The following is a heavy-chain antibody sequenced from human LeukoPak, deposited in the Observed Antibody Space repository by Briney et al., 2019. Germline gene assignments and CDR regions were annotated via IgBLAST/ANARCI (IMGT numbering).Heavy chain of an antibody. CDR2: INHSGST. CDR1: GGSFSGYY. J-gene: IGHJ4*02. D-gene: IGHD1-26*01. Sequence: PSETLSLTCAVSGGSFSGYYWSWIRQPPGKGLEWIGEINHSGSTNYNPSLKSRVTISVDTSKNQFSLKLSSVTAADTAMYYCARGQFWRGSEIRVWGQGTLVTVSS. CDR3: ARGQFWRGSEIRV. V-gene: IGHV4-34*01.